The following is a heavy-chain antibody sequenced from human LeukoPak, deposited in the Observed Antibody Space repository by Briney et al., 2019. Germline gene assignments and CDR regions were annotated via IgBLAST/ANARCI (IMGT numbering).Heavy chain of an antibody. D-gene: IGHD3-3*01. Sequence: QPGGSLRLSCAASGFTSSSYWMSWVRQAPGKGLEWVANIKQDGSEKYYVDSVKGRFTISRDNAKNSLYLQMNSLRAEDTAVYYCAREAYDVGDYWGQGTLVTVSS. J-gene: IGHJ4*02. CDR3: AREAYDVGDY. CDR2: IKQDGSEK. V-gene: IGHV3-7*01. CDR1: GFTSSSYW.